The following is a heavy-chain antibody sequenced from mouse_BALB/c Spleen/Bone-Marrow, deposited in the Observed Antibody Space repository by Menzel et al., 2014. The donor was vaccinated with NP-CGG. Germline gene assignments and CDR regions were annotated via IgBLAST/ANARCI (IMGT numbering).Heavy chain of an antibody. CDR1: GYTFTSYV. Sequence: EVQLQQSGPELVNPGASVKMSCKASGYTFTSYVMHWVKQKPGQGLEWIGYINPYNDGTKYNEKFKGKATLTSDKSSSTAYMELSSLTSEDSAVYYCAREAAYYGNYGDDYWGQGTTLTVSS. J-gene: IGHJ2*01. V-gene: IGHV1-14*01. CDR2: INPYNDGT. D-gene: IGHD2-10*01. CDR3: AREAAYYGNYGDDY.